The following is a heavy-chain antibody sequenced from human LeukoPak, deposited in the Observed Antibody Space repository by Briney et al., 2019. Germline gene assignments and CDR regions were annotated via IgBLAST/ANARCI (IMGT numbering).Heavy chain of an antibody. Sequence: GGSLRLSCAASGFTVSSNYMSWVRQAPGKGLEWVSAISGSGGSTYYADSVKGRFTISRDNSKNTLYLQMNSLRAEDTAVYYCAKDLEYYYDSSGYWNWFDPWGQGTLVTVSS. J-gene: IGHJ5*02. CDR3: AKDLEYYYDSSGYWNWFDP. D-gene: IGHD3-22*01. CDR2: ISGSGGST. CDR1: GFTVSSNY. V-gene: IGHV3-23*01.